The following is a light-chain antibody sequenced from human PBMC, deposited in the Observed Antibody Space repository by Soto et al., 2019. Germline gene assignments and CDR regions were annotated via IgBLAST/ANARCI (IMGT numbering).Light chain of an antibody. CDR2: GAS. V-gene: IGKV3-20*01. Sequence: DIVLTQSPSTLSLSPGERATLSCRASQSVSGSYLAWYQQKPGQPPRLLIYGASTRATGIPDRFTGSGSGTDFTLTITRLEPEDFAVYYCQQYGSSPWTFGQGTKVEIK. J-gene: IGKJ1*01. CDR3: QQYGSSPWT. CDR1: QSVSGSY.